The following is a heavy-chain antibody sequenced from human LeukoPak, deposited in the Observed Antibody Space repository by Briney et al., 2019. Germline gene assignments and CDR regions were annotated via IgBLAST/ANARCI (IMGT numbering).Heavy chain of an antibody. J-gene: IGHJ4*02. D-gene: IGHD4-17*01. Sequence: GGSLRLSCAASGFTFSSYEMNWVRQAPGKGLEWVSHISSSGSTIYYADFVKGRFTISRDNAKNSLYLQMNSLRAEDRALYYCAREYGNYRDYWGQGTLVIVSS. CDR2: ISSSGSTI. V-gene: IGHV3-48*03. CDR3: AREYGNYRDY. CDR1: GFTFSSYE.